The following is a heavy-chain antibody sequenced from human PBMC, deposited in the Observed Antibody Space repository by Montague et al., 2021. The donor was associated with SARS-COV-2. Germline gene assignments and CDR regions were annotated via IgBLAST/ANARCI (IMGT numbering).Heavy chain of an antibody. Sequence: SETLSLTRTVSGGSISSSSNYWGWIRQPPGKGLEWIGSIYYSGSTYHXSSLKSRVTISVDTSKNQFSLKLNSVTAADTAVYYCARLVWFGELSSENWFDPWGQGTLVTVSS. CDR3: ARLVWFGELSSENWFDP. D-gene: IGHD3-10*01. CDR2: IYYSGST. CDR1: GGSISSSSNY. V-gene: IGHV4-39*01. J-gene: IGHJ5*02.